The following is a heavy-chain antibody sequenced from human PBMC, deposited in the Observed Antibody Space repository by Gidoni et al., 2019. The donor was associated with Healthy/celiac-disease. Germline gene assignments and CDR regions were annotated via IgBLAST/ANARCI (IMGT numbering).Heavy chain of an antibody. V-gene: IGHV4-34*01. D-gene: IGHD3-3*01. CDR1: GGSFSGYY. CDR3: ARRAQPLRFLEWLPNEPHSFYDY. Sequence: QVQLQQWGAGLLKPSETLSLTCAVYGGSFSGYYWSWIRQPPGKGLEWIGEINHSGSTNYNPSLKSRVTIAVDTSKNQFSLKLSSVTAADTAVYYCARRAQPLRFLEWLPNEPHSFYDYWGQGTLVTVSS. J-gene: IGHJ4*02. CDR2: INHSGST.